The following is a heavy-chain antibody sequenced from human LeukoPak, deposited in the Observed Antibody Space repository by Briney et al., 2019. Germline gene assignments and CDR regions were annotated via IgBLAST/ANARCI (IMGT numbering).Heavy chain of an antibody. CDR3: ARLDYYDSSGYYPMLDY. CDR2: IYPGDSDT. V-gene: IGHV5-51*01. Sequence: GESLKISCKGSGYSFTSYWIGWVRQMPGEGLEWMGIIYPGDSDTRYSPSFQGQVTISADKSISTAYLQWSSLKASDTAMYYCARLDYYDSSGYYPMLDYWGQGTLVTVSS. CDR1: GYSFTSYW. J-gene: IGHJ4*02. D-gene: IGHD3-22*01.